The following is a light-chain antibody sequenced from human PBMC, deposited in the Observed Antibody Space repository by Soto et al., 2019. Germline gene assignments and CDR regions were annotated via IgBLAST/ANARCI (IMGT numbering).Light chain of an antibody. V-gene: IGKV1-5*01. CDR3: QEYKTWT. Sequence: DIQMTQSPSSLSASVGDRVTITCRASQSVSTWLAWYQQTPGKAPKLLMYDASTLESGAPARFSGSGSGTEFTLTISSLQPEDFATYHCQEYKTWTFGQGTKVDIK. CDR2: DAS. J-gene: IGKJ1*01. CDR1: QSVSTW.